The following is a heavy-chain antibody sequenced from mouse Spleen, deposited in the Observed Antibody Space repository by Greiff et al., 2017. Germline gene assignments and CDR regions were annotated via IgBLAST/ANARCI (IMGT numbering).Heavy chain of an antibody. V-gene: IGHV1-50*01. J-gene: IGHJ4*01. CDR2: IDPSDSYT. CDR1: GYTFTSYW. Sequence: VQLQQPGAELVKPGASVKLSCKASGYTFTSYWMQWVKQRPGQGLEWIGEIDPSDSYTNYNQKFKGKATLTVDTSSSTAYMQLSSLTSEDSAVYYCARRCYYYAMDYWGQGTSVTVSS. CDR3: ARRCYYYAMDY.